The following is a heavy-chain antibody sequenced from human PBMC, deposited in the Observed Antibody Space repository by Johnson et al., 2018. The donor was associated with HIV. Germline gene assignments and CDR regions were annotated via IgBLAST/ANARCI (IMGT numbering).Heavy chain of an antibody. V-gene: IGHV3-33*08. CDR3: ARAYTYGAFDI. J-gene: IGHJ3*02. CDR2: IWYDGSNK. CDR1: GFTFSSYG. D-gene: IGHD5-18*01. Sequence: QVQLVESGGGLVQPGGSLRLSCAASGFTFSSYGMHWVRQAPGKGLEWVAVIWYDGSNKYYADSVKGRFTISRDNSKNTLYLQMNSLKTEDTAVYYCARAYTYGAFDIWGQGTMVTVSS.